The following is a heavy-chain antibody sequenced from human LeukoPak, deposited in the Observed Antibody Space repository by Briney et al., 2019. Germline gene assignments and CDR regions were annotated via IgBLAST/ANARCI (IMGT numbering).Heavy chain of an antibody. D-gene: IGHD4/OR15-4a*01. CDR2: INHSGST. J-gene: IGHJ4*02. Sequence: SETLSLTCAVYGGSFSGYYWSWIRQPPGKGLEWIGEINHSGSTNYNPSLKSRVTISVDTSKNQFSLKLSSVTAADTTVYYCARLTTADYWGQGTLVTVSS. CDR1: GGSFSGYY. V-gene: IGHV4-34*01. CDR3: ARLTTADY.